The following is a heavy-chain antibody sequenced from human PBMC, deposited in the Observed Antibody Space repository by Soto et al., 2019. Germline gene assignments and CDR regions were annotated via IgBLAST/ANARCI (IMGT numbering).Heavy chain of an antibody. CDR1: GGSISSGGYY. V-gene: IGHV4-31*03. CDR3: ASEQQPGLNFDY. CDR2: IYYSGST. J-gene: IGHJ4*02. D-gene: IGHD6-13*01. Sequence: SETLSLTCTVSGGSISSGGYYWSWIRQHPGKGLEWIGYIYYSGSTYYNPSLKSRVTISVDTSKNQFSLKLSSVTAADTAVYYCASEQQPGLNFDYWGQGTLVTVSS.